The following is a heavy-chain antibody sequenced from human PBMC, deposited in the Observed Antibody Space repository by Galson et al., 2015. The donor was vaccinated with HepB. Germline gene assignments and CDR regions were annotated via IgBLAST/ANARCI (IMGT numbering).Heavy chain of an antibody. CDR1: GFTFSSYW. Sequence: SLRLSCAASGFTFSSYWMSWVRQAPGKGLEWVANIKQDGSEKYYVDSVKGRFTISRDNAKNSLYLQMNSLRAEDTAVYYCARDGDYGDPDAFDIWGQGTMVTVSS. V-gene: IGHV3-7*03. J-gene: IGHJ3*02. D-gene: IGHD4-17*01. CDR2: IKQDGSEK. CDR3: ARDGDYGDPDAFDI.